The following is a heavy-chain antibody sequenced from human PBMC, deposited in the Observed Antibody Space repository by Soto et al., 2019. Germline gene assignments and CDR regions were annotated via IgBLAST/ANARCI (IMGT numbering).Heavy chain of an antibody. Sequence: EVQLVESGGGLVQPGGSLRLSCAASDFTVSSNYMSWVRQAPGKGLEWVSVSYSGGSTYYAGSVKGRFTISRHNSKNTLYLQMNRLRGEATAVYYWARGELGRIAALDYWGQGTLVTVSS. J-gene: IGHJ4*02. V-gene: IGHV3-53*04. CDR1: DFTVSSNY. CDR2: SYSGGST. CDR3: ARGELGRIAALDY. D-gene: IGHD6-6*01.